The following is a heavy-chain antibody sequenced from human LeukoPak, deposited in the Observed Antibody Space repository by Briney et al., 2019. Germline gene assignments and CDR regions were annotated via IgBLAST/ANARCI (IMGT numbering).Heavy chain of an antibody. Sequence: GSLRLSCAASGFTFSSYAMHWVRQAPGKGLEGVAVISYDGSNKYYADSVKGRFTISRDNSKNTLYLQMNSLRAEDTAVHYCARGRDYYGSGRRFDYWGQGTLVTVSS. CDR1: GFTFSSYA. CDR2: ISYDGSNK. V-gene: IGHV3-30*04. CDR3: ARGRDYYGSGRRFDY. D-gene: IGHD3-10*01. J-gene: IGHJ4*02.